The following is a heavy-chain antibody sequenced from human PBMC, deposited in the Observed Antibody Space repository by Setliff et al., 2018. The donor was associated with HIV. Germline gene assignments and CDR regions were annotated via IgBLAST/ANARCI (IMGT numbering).Heavy chain of an antibody. CDR2: IFHSGNT. D-gene: IGHD3-3*01. CDR3: ARGIENFWSGYIR. CDR1: GYSISSGFY. J-gene: IGHJ1*01. V-gene: IGHV4-38-2*02. Sequence: SETLSLTCNVSGYSISSGFYWGWIRQPPGKGLEWIGNIFHSGNTDQNPSLKSRVTMSVETSENQFSLKLSSVTAAETAVYYCARGIENFWSGYIRWGQGTLVTVSS.